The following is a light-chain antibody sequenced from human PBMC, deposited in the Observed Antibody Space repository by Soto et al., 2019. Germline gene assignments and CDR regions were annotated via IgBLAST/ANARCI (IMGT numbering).Light chain of an antibody. CDR2: DAS. Sequence: IVLTHSPATLSLSTGGRATLSCRGASRGITSWVAYHQRPAETPTHFIHDASHRAAGSPARFSGSGFGTDFTLTISSRVPEDDAVYYCQQRNSWPPWTFGQGTRVEIK. CDR3: QQRNSWPPWT. V-gene: IGKV3-11*01. CDR1: SRGITS. J-gene: IGKJ5*01.